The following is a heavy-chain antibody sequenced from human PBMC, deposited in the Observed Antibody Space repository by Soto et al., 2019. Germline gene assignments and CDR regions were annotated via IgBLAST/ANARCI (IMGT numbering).Heavy chain of an antibody. CDR2: INPSGGT. CDR1: GGSFSGYS. Sequence: PSETLSLTCGVNGGSFSGYSWNWIRQPPGKGLEWIGEINPSGGTKYSPSLNSRVSISVDSSKNQFSLKLTSVTSADTAVYYCARGSMIFGVVALSNWFDPWGQGTLATVSS. CDR3: ARGSMIFGVVALSNWFDP. J-gene: IGHJ5*02. D-gene: IGHD3-3*01. V-gene: IGHV4-34*01.